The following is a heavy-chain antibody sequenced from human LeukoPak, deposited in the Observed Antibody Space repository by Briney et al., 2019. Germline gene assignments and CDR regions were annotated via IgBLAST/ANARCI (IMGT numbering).Heavy chain of an antibody. Sequence: SVKVSCKASGGTFSSYAISWVRQAPGPGLEWMGGIIPIFGTANCAQKFQGRVTITADESTSTAYMELSSLRSEDTAVYYCARVDWNDSDYWGQGTLVTVSS. CDR3: ARVDWNDSDY. D-gene: IGHD1-1*01. V-gene: IGHV1-69*01. J-gene: IGHJ4*02. CDR2: IIPIFGTA. CDR1: GGTFSSYA.